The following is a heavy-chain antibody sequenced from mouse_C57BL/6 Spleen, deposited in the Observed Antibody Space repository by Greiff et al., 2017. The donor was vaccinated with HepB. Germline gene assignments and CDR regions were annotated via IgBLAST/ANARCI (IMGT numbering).Heavy chain of an antibody. CDR2: IYPGDGDT. CDR3: ARVYDGAY. J-gene: IGHJ3*01. Sequence: VQLQQSGPELVKPGASVKISCKASGYAFSSSWMNWVKQRPGKGLEWIGRIYPGDGDTNYNGKFKGKATLTADKSSSTAYMHLSSLTSEDSAVYFCARVYDGAYWGQGTLVTVSA. V-gene: IGHV1-82*01. CDR1: GYAFSSSW. D-gene: IGHD2-12*01.